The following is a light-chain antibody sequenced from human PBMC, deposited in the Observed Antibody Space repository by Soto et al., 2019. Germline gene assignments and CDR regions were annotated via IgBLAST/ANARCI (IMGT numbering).Light chain of an antibody. Sequence: IDVTHSPSSLAASLGDKVTITCRASQTIGTYVNWYRQKSGAAPELLIYDASTLQSGVPSRFRGGASGKDFTLTISSLQLDDFATYYSQQSYNTPLTFGQGNKVEIX. CDR3: QQSYNTPLT. J-gene: IGKJ1*01. CDR1: QTIGTY. V-gene: IGKV1-39*01. CDR2: DAS.